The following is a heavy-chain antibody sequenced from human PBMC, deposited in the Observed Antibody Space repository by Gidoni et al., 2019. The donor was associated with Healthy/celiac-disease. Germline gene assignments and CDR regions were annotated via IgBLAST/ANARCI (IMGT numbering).Heavy chain of an antibody. CDR2: TRNKANSYAT. J-gene: IGHJ4*02. CDR1: GFTFSDHY. Sequence: EVQLVESGGGLVQPGGSLRLSCAPSGFTFSDHYMDWVRQAPGKGLEWVGRTRNKANSYATEYAASVKCRFTISRDDSKNALYLQMNSLKTEDTAVYYCAREGSSWAFDYWGQGTLVTVSS. CDR3: AREGSSWAFDY. V-gene: IGHV3-72*01. D-gene: IGHD6-13*01.